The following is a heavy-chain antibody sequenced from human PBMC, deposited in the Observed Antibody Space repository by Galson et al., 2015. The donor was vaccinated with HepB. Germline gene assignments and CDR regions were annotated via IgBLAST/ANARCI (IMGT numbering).Heavy chain of an antibody. V-gene: IGHV4-39*01. CDR1: GGSISNSNSY. Sequence: ETLSLTCTVSGGSISNSNSYWGWLRQPPGKGLAWIGNIYHTGSTSYNPSLKSRVTISVDTSKNQFSLKMSSMTATDTAVYYCARREYQLLVSWFDPWGQGILVTVSS. J-gene: IGHJ5*02. CDR2: IYHTGST. CDR3: ARREYQLLVSWFDP. D-gene: IGHD6-6*01.